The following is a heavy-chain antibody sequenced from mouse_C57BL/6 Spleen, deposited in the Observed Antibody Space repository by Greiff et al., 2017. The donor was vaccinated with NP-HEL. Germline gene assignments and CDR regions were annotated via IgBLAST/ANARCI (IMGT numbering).Heavy chain of an antibody. V-gene: IGHV1-82*01. CDR2: IYPGDGDT. J-gene: IGHJ3*01. CDR3: AREGETTMITTGGFAY. D-gene: IGHD2-4*01. Sequence: VKLVESGPELVKPGASVKISCKASGYAFSSSWMNWVKQRPGKGLEWIGRIYPGDGDTNYNGKFKGKATLTADKSSSTAYMQLSSLTSEDSAVYFCAREGETTMITTGGFAYWGQGTLVTVSA. CDR1: GYAFSSSW.